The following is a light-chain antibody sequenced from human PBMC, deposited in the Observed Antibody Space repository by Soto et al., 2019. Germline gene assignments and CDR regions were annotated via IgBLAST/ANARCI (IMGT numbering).Light chain of an antibody. CDR2: EVS. CDR1: SSDVGDYNY. Sequence: QSALTQPASVSGSPGQSITISCTGTSSDVGDYNYVSWYQQHPGKAPKLMICEVSNRPSGVSNRFSDSKSGNTASLTISGLQAEDEADYYCRSYISSNTVIFGGGTKLTVL. CDR3: RSYISSNTVI. J-gene: IGLJ2*01. V-gene: IGLV2-14*01.